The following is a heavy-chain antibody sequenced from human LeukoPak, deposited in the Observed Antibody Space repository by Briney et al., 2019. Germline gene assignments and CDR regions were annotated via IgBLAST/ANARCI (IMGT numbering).Heavy chain of an antibody. CDR1: GGTFSSYA. CDR2: IIPILGIA. CDR3: ARDSDYGDTWEDY. J-gene: IGHJ4*02. V-gene: IGHV1-69*04. Sequence: SVKVSCTASGGTFSSYAISWVRQAPGQGLEWMGRIIPILGIANYAQKFQGRVTITADKSTSTAYMELSSLRSEDTAVYYCARDSDYGDTWEDYWGQGTLVTVSS. D-gene: IGHD4-17*01.